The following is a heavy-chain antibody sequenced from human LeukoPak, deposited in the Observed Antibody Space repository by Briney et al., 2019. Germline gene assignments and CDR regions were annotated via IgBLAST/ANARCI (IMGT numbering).Heavy chain of an antibody. CDR2: IGAYNGNT. CDR3: ARAYYDILTGYYTYFDY. D-gene: IGHD3-9*01. J-gene: IGHJ4*02. V-gene: IGHV1-18*01. CDR1: GYTLTSYG. Sequence: ASVKVSCKASGYTLTSYGISWVRQAPGQGLEWMGWIGAYNGNTNYAQKLQGRVTMTTDTSTSTAYMELGSLRSDDTAVYYCARAYYDILTGYYTYFDYWGQGTLVTVSS.